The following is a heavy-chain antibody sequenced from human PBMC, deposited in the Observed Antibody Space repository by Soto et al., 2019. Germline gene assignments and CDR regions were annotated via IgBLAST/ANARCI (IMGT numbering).Heavy chain of an antibody. V-gene: IGHV3-33*01. D-gene: IGHD6-13*01. CDR2: LWYDGSNK. Sequence: QEQLVESGGGVVQPGRSLRLSCAASGFTFSSYGMHWVRQAPGKGLEWVASLWYDGSNKYYADSVKGRFTISRDNSKNTLYLQMNSLRAEDTAVYYCAREDEAAAGIYYYGMDVWGQGTTVTVSS. CDR1: GFTFSSYG. CDR3: AREDEAAAGIYYYGMDV. J-gene: IGHJ6*02.